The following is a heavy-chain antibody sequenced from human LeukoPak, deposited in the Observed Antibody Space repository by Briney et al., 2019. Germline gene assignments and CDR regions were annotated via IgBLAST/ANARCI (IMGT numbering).Heavy chain of an antibody. Sequence: GGSLRLSCAASGIIVSNVWMSWVRQAPGKGLEWVSYISSSGSTIYYADSVKGRFTISRDNAKNSLYLQMNSLRAEDTAVYYCARDHHRRLYDSQARDTFDFWGQGTMVTVSS. D-gene: IGHD3-22*01. CDR3: ARDHHRRLYDSQARDTFDF. J-gene: IGHJ3*01. CDR1: GIIVSNVW. CDR2: ISSSGSTI. V-gene: IGHV3-48*04.